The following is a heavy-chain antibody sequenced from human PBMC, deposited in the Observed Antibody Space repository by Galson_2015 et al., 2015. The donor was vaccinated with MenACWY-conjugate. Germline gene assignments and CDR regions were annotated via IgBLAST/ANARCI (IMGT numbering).Heavy chain of an antibody. J-gene: IGHJ6*02. V-gene: IGHV3-74*03. CDR3: VRGSSGWRGMDI. Sequence: SLRLSCAASGFAFSNYCMHWVRQAPGKGLECVSRICAGGISIMYGDSVRGRFTISRDDAENTLYLQMDSLRADDTAVYFCVRGSSGWRGMDIWGQGTTVIVSS. CDR2: ICAGGISI. CDR1: GFAFSNYC. D-gene: IGHD6-19*01.